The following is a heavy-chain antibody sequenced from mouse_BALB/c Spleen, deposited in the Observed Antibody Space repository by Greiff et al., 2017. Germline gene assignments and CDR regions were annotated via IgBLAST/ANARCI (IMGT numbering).Heavy chain of an antibody. V-gene: IGHV14-1*02. J-gene: IGHJ4*01. CDR3: ARSDSAYRYDAYAMDY. CDR1: GFNIKDYY. CDR2: IDPENGNT. D-gene: IGHD2-14*01. Sequence: EVMLVESGAELVRPGALVKLSCKASGFNIKDYYMHWVKQRPEQGLEWIGWIDPENGNTIYDPKFQGKASITADTSSNTAYLQLSSLTSEDTAVYYCARSDSAYRYDAYAMDYWGQGTSVTVSS.